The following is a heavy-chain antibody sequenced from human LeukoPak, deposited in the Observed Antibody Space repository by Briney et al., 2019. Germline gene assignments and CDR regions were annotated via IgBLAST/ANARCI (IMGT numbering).Heavy chain of an antibody. D-gene: IGHD3-3*01. V-gene: IGHV3-53*01. J-gene: IGHJ3*02. CDR2: IYSGGST. Sequence: TGGSLRLSCAASGFTVSSNYMSWVRQAPGKGLEWVSVIYSGGSTNYADSVKGRFTISRDNARNTVFLQMNSLRGEDTAVYYCARVGVSWGGFDIWGQGTMVTVSS. CDR3: ARVGVSWGGFDI. CDR1: GFTVSSNY.